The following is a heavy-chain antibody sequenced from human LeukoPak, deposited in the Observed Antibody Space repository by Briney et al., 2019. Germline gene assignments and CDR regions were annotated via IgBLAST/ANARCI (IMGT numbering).Heavy chain of an antibody. CDR1: GFTFSNYG. Sequence: PGRSLRLSCAASGFTFSNYGMHWVRQAPGKGLEWVALIWYDGSNKYCTDSVKGRLTISRDNSKDTLFLQMNGLRAEDTAVYYCAREGPRGNSQFDYWGQGTLVTVSS. D-gene: IGHD2/OR15-2a*01. CDR2: IWYDGSNK. CDR3: AREGPRGNSQFDY. J-gene: IGHJ4*02. V-gene: IGHV3-33*01.